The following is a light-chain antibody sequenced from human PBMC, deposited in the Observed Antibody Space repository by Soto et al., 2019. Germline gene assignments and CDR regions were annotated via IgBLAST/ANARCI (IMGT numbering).Light chain of an antibody. CDR1: SSNIGNNY. Sequence: QSVLTQPPSVSAAPGQKVTISCSGSSSNIGNNYVSWYQQFPGTAPKLLIYENNKRPSGIPDRFSGSKSGTSATVGITGLQKGDEADYYGGTGDSSPRPVVFGGGTKLTVL. J-gene: IGLJ2*01. V-gene: IGLV1-51*02. CDR3: GTGDSSPRPVV. CDR2: ENN.